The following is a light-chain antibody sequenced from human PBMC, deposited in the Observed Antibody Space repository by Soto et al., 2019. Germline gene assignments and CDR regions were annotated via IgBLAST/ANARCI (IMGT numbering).Light chain of an antibody. J-gene: IGKJ1*01. Sequence: EIVLTQSPGTLSLSPGERTTLXWRASRSVSSSYLAWYQQKPGQAPRLLIYGASTRATGVPPRFSGSGSGTEFTLTISSLQSEDFAVYYCQKFNKCPWTFGQGTKVDNK. CDR1: RSVSSSY. CDR3: QKFNKCPWT. V-gene: IGKV3-15*01. CDR2: GAS.